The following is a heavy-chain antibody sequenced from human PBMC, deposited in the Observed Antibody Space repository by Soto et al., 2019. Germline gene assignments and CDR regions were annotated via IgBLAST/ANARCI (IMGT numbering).Heavy chain of an antibody. CDR1: GYTFTGYY. V-gene: IGHV1-2*04. CDR3: ARVNGYSYGIYGMDV. Sequence: GASVKVSCKASGYTFTGYYMHWVRQAPGQGLEWMGWINPNSGGTNYALKFQGWVTMTRDTSISTAYMELSRLRSDDTAVYYCARVNGYSYGIYGMDVWGQGTTVTVSS. J-gene: IGHJ6*02. CDR2: INPNSGGT. D-gene: IGHD5-18*01.